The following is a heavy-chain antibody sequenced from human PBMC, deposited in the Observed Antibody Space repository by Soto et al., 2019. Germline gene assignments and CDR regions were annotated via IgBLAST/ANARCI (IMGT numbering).Heavy chain of an antibody. D-gene: IGHD2-21*01. CDR3: ASAFDLWGPCRDF. J-gene: IGHJ4*02. Sequence: QVQLVQSGAEVKKPGSSLKVSCKASGGTFSSYAISWVRQAPGQGLEWMGGIIPIFGTANYAQKFQGRVTITAYEYTSTAYMDRSILKSEDTTFYKSASAFDLWGPCRDFWGLGTLVSVSS. CDR2: IIPIFGTA. V-gene: IGHV1-69*01. CDR1: GGTFSSYA.